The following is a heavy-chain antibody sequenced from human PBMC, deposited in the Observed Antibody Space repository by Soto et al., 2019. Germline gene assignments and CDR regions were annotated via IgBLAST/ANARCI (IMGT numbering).Heavy chain of an antibody. CDR1: VDSISSSSYY. CDR2: IYYSGTT. D-gene: IGHD3-22*01. Sequence: SESLSLSGTVSVDSISSSSYYWGWILQPPGKGLEWIGDIYYSGTTHYNPSLKSRVTISIDTSKNQFSLHLRSVTAADTAVYYCARLKGAFFITTYNWFDPWGQGTPVTVSS. V-gene: IGHV4-39*01. CDR3: ARLKGAFFITTYNWFDP. J-gene: IGHJ5*02.